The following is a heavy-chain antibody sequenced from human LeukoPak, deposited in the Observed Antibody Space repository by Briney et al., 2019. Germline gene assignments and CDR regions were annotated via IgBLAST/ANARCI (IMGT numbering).Heavy chain of an antibody. Sequence: SETLSLTCTVSGGSISSYYWSWIRQPPGKGLEWIGYVYYSGSTNYNPSLKNRATISIDTSKNQFSLKLRSVTTADTAVYYCARGRARDSSGYPNYWGQGILVTVSS. J-gene: IGHJ4*02. CDR1: GGSISSYY. CDR3: ARGRARDSSGYPNY. V-gene: IGHV4-59*01. CDR2: VYYSGST. D-gene: IGHD3-22*01.